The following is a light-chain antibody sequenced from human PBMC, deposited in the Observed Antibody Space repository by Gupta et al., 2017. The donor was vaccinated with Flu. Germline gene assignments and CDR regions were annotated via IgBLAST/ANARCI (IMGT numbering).Light chain of an antibody. V-gene: IGKV3-15*01. CDR3: QQYNNWPPWT. CDR1: QSVSSN. J-gene: IGKJ1*01. Sequence: ATLSVSPGDRATLSCRASQSVSSNLAWYQQKLGQAPRLLIYAASTRATGVPARFSGSGSGTEFTLTISSLQSEDFAVYYCQQYNNWPPWTFGQGTKVEI. CDR2: AAS.